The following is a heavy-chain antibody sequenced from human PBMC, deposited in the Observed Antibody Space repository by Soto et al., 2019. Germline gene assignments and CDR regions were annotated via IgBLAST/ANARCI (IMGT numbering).Heavy chain of an antibody. CDR1: GYTFTSYG. D-gene: IGHD6-6*01. J-gene: IGHJ6*03. CDR3: ARRARPDFYYMDV. V-gene: IGHV1-18*03. CDR2: ISAYNGNT. Sequence: ASVKVSCKASGYTFTSYGISWVRQAPGQGLEWMGWISAYNGNTNSVQGRFTISRDNSKNTVYLQMGSLRPEDMAVYYCARRARPDFYYMDVWGKGTTVTVSS.